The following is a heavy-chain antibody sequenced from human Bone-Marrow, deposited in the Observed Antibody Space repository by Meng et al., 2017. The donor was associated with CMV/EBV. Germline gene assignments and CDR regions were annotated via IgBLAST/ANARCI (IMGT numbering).Heavy chain of an antibody. CDR3: ARLQYYYGSGSYYPYYYYGMDV. CDR2: IYYSGST. Sequence: GSLRLSCTVSGGSISSYYWSWIRQPPGKGLEWIGYIYYSGSTNYNPSLKSRVTISVDTSKNQFSLKLSSVTAADTAVYYCARLQYYYGSGSYYPYYYYGMDVWGQGTTVTVSS. J-gene: IGHJ6*02. CDR1: GGSISSYY. D-gene: IGHD3-10*01. V-gene: IGHV4-59*12.